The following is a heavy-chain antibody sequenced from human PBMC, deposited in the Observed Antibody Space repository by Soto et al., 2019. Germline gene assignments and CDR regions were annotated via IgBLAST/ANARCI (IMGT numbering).Heavy chain of an antibody. CDR2: IYHSGST. D-gene: IGHD6-13*01. CDR3: ARALQQLGTYYYYYYMDV. V-gene: IGHV4-4*02. CDR1: SGSISSSNW. Sequence: QVQLQESGPGLVKPSGTLSLTCAVSSGSISSSNWWSWVRQPPGKGLEWIGEIYHSGSTNYNPSLKSRVTISVDKSKNQFSLKLSSVTAADTAVYYCARALQQLGTYYYYYYMDVWGKGTTVTVSS. J-gene: IGHJ6*03.